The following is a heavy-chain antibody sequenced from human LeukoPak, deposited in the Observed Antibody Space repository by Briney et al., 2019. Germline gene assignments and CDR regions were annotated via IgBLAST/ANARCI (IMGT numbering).Heavy chain of an antibody. CDR2: IYHSGST. Sequence: SETLSLTCAVSGGSMSSYFWSWIRQPPGKGLEWIGYIYHSGSTHYNPSLKSRVTMSVDTSNNQFSLKLTSVTAADTAVYYCARDWGGIDYWGQGTLVTVSS. J-gene: IGHJ4*02. V-gene: IGHV4-59*12. CDR3: ARDWGGIDY. CDR1: GGSMSSYF. D-gene: IGHD3-10*01.